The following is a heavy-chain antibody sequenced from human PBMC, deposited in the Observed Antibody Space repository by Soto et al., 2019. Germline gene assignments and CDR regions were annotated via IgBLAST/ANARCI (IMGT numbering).Heavy chain of an antibody. Sequence: QVQLVESGGGVVQPGTSLRLSCVGSGFTFRSYVIHWVRQAPGKGLEWVALTSYDGSNNFYGDSVKGRFTISRHNSRNTVELQMDSLTFEYTALYYCARWVTTGGLDVWGQGTLVSVSS. CDR3: ARWVTTGGLDV. V-gene: IGHV3-33*05. J-gene: IGHJ4*02. CDR1: GFTFRSYV. CDR2: TSYDGSNN. D-gene: IGHD2-21*02.